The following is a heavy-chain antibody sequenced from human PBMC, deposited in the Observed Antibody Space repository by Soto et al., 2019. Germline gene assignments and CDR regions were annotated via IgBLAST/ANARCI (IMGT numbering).Heavy chain of an antibody. Sequence: EVQLLESGGDLVQPGGSLRLSCAASGFTFSSSAMSWVRQAPGKGLEWVSGISGGGGVTYYADSVKGRFTISRDNSKNTLYLQMNSLRAEDTAAYYCAKVVRYCSGCRCYQSPFHCWGEATLVTV. CDR1: GFTFSSSA. J-gene: IGHJ4*02. D-gene: IGHD2-15*01. V-gene: IGHV3-23*01. CDR3: AKVVRYCSGCRCYQSPFHC. CDR2: ISGGGGVT.